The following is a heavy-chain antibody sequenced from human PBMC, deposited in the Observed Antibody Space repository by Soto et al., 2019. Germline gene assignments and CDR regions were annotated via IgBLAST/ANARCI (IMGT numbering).Heavy chain of an antibody. V-gene: IGHV3-11*05. Sequence: QVQLVESGGGLVKPGGSLRLSCAASGFTFSDYYMSWIRQAPGKGLEWVSYISSSSSYTNYADSVKGRFTIYRANAKHSLYLQMNSVRAEDTAVYYGARDYRGRIDAAGDWGQGTLVTV. J-gene: IGHJ4*02. CDR1: GFTFSDYY. CDR3: ARDYRGRIDAAGD. D-gene: IGHD6-13*01. CDR2: ISSSSSYT.